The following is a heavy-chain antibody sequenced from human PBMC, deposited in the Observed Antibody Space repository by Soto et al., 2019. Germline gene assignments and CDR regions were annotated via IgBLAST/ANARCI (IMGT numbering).Heavy chain of an antibody. J-gene: IGHJ5*02. D-gene: IGHD3-10*01. V-gene: IGHV3-23*01. Sequence: GGSLRLSCAASEFTFSSHAMSWVRQAPGKGLEWVSAIDGSGGRTYDADSVKGRFTISRDNSKNTLYLEMKGLRAEDSAVYYCAKDSVSSVIGRFDPWGQGTLVTVSS. CDR1: EFTFSSHA. CDR2: IDGSGGRT. CDR3: AKDSVSSVIGRFDP.